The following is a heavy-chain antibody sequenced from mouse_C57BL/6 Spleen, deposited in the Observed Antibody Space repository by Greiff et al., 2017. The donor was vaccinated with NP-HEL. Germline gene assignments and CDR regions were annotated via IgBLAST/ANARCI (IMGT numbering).Heavy chain of an antibody. CDR3: TRPGAMDY. CDR2: IDPETGGT. J-gene: IGHJ4*01. CDR1: GYTFTDYE. Sequence: VKLMESGAELVRPGASVTLSCKASGYTFTDYEMHWVKQTPVHGLEWIGAIDPETGGTAYNQKFKGKAILTADKSSSTAYMELRSLTSEDSAVYYCTRPGAMDYWGQGTSVTVSS. V-gene: IGHV1-15*01.